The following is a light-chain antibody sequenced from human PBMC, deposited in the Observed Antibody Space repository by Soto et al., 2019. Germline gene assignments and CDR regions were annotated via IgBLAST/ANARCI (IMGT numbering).Light chain of an antibody. CDR2: GAF. J-gene: IGKJ2*01. Sequence: EVVLTQSPGTLSLSPGERATLSCRASQSVRTSDVTWYQHQPGQAPRLLIYGAFNRATDIPDRFSGSGSGKHFTITISRLEAEDFAVYYCQHCGNSRYTFGQGTRLEIK. CDR3: QHCGNSRYT. CDR1: QSVRTSD. V-gene: IGKV3-20*01.